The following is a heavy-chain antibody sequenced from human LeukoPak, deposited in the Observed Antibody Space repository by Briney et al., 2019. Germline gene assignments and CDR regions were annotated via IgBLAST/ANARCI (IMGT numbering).Heavy chain of an antibody. Sequence: GASVKVSCKASGYTFTSYYMHWVRQAPGQGLEWMGIINPSGGSTSYAQKFQGRVTMTRDMSTSTVYMELSTLRSEDTAVYYCARSHKARTGYFDYWGQGTLVTVSS. CDR2: INPSGGST. J-gene: IGHJ4*02. CDR1: GYTFTSYY. D-gene: IGHD1-1*01. V-gene: IGHV1-46*01. CDR3: ARSHKARTGYFDY.